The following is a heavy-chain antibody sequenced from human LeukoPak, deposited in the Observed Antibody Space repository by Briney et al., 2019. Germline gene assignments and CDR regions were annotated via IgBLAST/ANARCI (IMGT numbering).Heavy chain of an antibody. Sequence: SETLSLTCTVSGGSISTYFWSWIRQPPGKGLEWIGYIYHDGSTNYNPSLNRRVAISVDTSQNEFSLKLTSVTAADTAVYYCARGETYSSGWPYFDYWGQGTLVTVPS. D-gene: IGHD6-19*01. J-gene: IGHJ4*02. CDR1: GGSISTYF. V-gene: IGHV4-59*12. CDR2: IYHDGST. CDR3: ARGETYSSGWPYFDY.